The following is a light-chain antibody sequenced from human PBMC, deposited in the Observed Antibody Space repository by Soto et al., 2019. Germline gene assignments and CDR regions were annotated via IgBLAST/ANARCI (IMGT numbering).Light chain of an antibody. CDR3: QVWHISGDHSV. J-gene: IGLJ3*02. CDR2: DDS. Sequence: SYELTQPPSVSVAPGQTARITCGGNNIGSESVHWYQQKPGQAPVVVVYDDSDRPSGIPERFSGSNSGNTATLTISRVEGGDEADYYCQVWHISGDHSVFGGGTQLTVL. V-gene: IGLV3-21*02. CDR1: NIGSES.